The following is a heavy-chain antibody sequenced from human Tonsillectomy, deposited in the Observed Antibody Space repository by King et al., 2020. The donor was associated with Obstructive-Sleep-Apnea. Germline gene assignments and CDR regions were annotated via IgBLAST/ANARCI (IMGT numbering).Heavy chain of an antibody. D-gene: IGHD7-27*01. J-gene: IGHJ4*02. V-gene: IGHV4-59*01. CDR2: IYYSGST. CDR3: ARDRGELGLGY. Sequence: QLQESGPGLVKPSETLSLTCTVSGCSISSYYWSWIRQPPGKGLEWIGYIYYSGSTNYNPSLNSRVTISVDTSKNQFSLKLSSVTAADTAVYYCARDRGELGLGYWGQGTLVTVSS. CDR1: GCSISSYY.